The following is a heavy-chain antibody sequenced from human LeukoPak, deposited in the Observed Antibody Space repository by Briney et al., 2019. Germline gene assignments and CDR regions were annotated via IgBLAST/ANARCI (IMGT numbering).Heavy chain of an antibody. CDR2: IYHSGST. V-gene: IGHV4-4*02. CDR1: GGSISSSNW. J-gene: IGHJ5*02. CDR3: ARSSHDPPEDTVTTMYNWFDP. D-gene: IGHD4-17*01. Sequence: PSETLSLTCAVSGGSISSSNWWSWVRQPPGKGLEWIGEIYHSGSTNYNPSLKSRVTISVDKSKNQFSLKLSSVTAADTAVYYCARSSHDPPEDTVTTMYNWFDPWGQGTLVTVSS.